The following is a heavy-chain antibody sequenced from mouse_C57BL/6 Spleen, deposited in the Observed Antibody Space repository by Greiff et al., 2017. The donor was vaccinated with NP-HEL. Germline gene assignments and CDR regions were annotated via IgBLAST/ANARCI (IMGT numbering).Heavy chain of an antibody. D-gene: IGHD1-1*01. CDR1: GYAFTNYL. CDR3: ARGPLYEGFAY. V-gene: IGHV1-54*01. Sequence: QVQLKESGAELVRPGTSVKVSCKASGYAFTNYLIEWVKQRPGQGLEWIGVINPGSGGTNYNEKFKGKATLTADKSSSTAYMQLSSLTSEDSAVYFCARGPLYEGFAYWGQGTLVTVSA. CDR2: INPGSGGT. J-gene: IGHJ3*01.